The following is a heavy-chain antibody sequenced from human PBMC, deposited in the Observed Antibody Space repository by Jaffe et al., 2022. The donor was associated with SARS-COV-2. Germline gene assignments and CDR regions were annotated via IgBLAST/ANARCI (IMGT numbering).Heavy chain of an antibody. CDR3: ARGPRDQLPRSWFDP. Sequence: EVQLVESGGGLVQPGGSLRLSCTASGFTFTSYSMNWVRQAPGKGLEWVSFITTSSSTIYYADSVKGRFTISRDNAKNSVYLQMNSLRADDTAVYYCARGPRDQLPRSWFDPWGQGTLVTVSS. V-gene: IGHV3-48*01. CDR1: GFTFTSYS. CDR2: ITTSSSTI. J-gene: IGHJ5*02. D-gene: IGHD2-2*01.